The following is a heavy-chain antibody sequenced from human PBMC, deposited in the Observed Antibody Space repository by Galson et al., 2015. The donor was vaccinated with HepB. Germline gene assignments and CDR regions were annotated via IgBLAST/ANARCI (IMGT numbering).Heavy chain of an antibody. CDR1: GFTFSSYG. CDR2: ILYDGSNK. D-gene: IGHD2-2*01. V-gene: IGHV3-33*01. Sequence: SLRLSCAASGFTFSSYGMHWVRQAPGKGLEWVAVILYDGSNKYYADSVKGRFTISRDNSKNTLYLQMNSLRAEDTAVYYCARESVPAAIIYYYYGMDVWGQGTTVTVSS. CDR3: ARESVPAAIIYYYYGMDV. J-gene: IGHJ6*02.